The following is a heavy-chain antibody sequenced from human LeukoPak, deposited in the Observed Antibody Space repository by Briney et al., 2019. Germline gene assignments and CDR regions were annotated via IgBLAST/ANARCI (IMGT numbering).Heavy chain of an antibody. V-gene: IGHV3-21*01. J-gene: IGHJ3*02. CDR2: ISTSSSSI. CDR3: ARGSRFGVVGRDAFDI. CDR1: GFTFTTYS. D-gene: IGHD3-3*01. Sequence: GGSLRLSCAASGFTFTTYSMNWVRQAPGKGLEWVSSISTSSSSIYYADSVKGRFTISRDNAKNSLYLQMNSLRAEDTAVYYCARGSRFGVVGRDAFDIWGQGTMVTVSS.